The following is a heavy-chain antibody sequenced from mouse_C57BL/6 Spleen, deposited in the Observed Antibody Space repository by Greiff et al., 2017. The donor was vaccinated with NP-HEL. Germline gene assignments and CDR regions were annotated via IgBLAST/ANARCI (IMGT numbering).Heavy chain of an antibody. V-gene: IGHV7-3*01. J-gene: IGHJ4*01. CDR1: GFTFTDYY. CDR3: ARFVVGTGYYAMDY. Sequence: EVKLVESGGGLVQPGGSLSLSCAASGFTFTDYYMSWVRQPPGKALEWLGFIRNKANGYTTEYSASVKGRFTISRDNSQSILYLQMNALRAEDSATYYCARFVVGTGYYAMDYWGQGTSVTVSS. D-gene: IGHD4-1*01. CDR2: IRNKANGYTT.